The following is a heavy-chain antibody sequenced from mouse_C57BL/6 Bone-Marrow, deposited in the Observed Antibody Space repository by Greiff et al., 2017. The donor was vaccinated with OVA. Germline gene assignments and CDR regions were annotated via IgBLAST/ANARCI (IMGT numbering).Heavy chain of an antibody. Sequence: EVQLKQSGAELVRPGDSVKLSCTASGFNIKDDYMHWVKQRPEQGLEWIGWIDPENGDTEYASKFQGKATITADTSSNTAYLQLSSLTSEDTAVYYCTTTTVVARYFDVWGTGTTVTVSS. CDR2: IDPENGDT. CDR1: GFNIKDDY. V-gene: IGHV14-4*01. D-gene: IGHD1-1*01. CDR3: TTTTVVARYFDV. J-gene: IGHJ1*03.